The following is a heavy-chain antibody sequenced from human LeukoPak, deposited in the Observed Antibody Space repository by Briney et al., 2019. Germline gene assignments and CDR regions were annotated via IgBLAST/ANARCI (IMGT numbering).Heavy chain of an antibody. J-gene: IGHJ5*02. Sequence: GGSLRLSCAASGFSFSEYYMSWIRQAPGKGLERVSCISSGSSYTNYTDSVKGRFTISRDNAKRSLYLQMNSLTAEDTAVYYCARSGGTYGWFDPWGQGTLVTVSS. V-gene: IGHV3-11*03. D-gene: IGHD1-26*01. CDR2: ISSGSSYT. CDR1: GFSFSEYY. CDR3: ARSGGTYGWFDP.